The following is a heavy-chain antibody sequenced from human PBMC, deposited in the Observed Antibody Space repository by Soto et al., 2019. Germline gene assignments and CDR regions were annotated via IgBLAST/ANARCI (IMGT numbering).Heavy chain of an antibody. V-gene: IGHV3-64*01. CDR2: ISSNGGST. CDR1: GFTFSSYA. Sequence: PGGSLRLSCAASGFTFSSYAMHWVRQAPGKGLEYVSAISSNGGSTYYANSVKGRFTISRDNSKNTLYLQMGSLRAEDMAVYYCARGFRGYFDYWGQGTLVTVSS. J-gene: IGHJ4*02. CDR3: ARGFRGYFDY.